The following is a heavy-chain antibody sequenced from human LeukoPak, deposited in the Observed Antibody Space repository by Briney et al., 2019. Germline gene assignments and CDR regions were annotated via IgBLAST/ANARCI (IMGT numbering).Heavy chain of an antibody. Sequence: GGSLRLSCAASGFTFSSYGMHWVRQAPGKGLEWVAVIWYDGSNKYYADSVKGRFTISRDNSKNTLYLQMNSLRAEDTAVYYCARDSGGGWLQPLGDYWGQGTLVTVSS. V-gene: IGHV3-33*01. CDR3: ARDSGGGWLQPLGDY. J-gene: IGHJ4*02. CDR2: IWYDGSNK. D-gene: IGHD5-24*01. CDR1: GFTFSSYG.